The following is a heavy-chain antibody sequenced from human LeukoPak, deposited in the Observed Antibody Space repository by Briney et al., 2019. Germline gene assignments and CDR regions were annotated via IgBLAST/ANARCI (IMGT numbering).Heavy chain of an antibody. CDR3: AKDLTPTIPDAFDI. Sequence: PGGSLRLSCAASGFTFSTYAMSWVRQAPGKGLEWVSSMSASGGSIYYADSVKGRFTISRDNSKNTLYLQMNSLRAEDTAVYYCAKDLTPTIPDAFDIWGQGTMVTVSS. V-gene: IGHV3-23*01. J-gene: IGHJ3*02. CDR2: MSASGGSI. CDR1: GFTFSTYA. D-gene: IGHD3-9*01.